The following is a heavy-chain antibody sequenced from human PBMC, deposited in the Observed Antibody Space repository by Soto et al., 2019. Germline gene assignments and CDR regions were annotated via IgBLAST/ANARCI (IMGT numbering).Heavy chain of an antibody. CDR1: GFTFSSFG. Sequence: ESGGGVVQPGRSLRLSCAASGFTFSSFGMHWVRQAPGKGLEWVSLIWYDGSKKSYGDSVKGRFTISTDNSRNTVYLQMNSLRADDTAVYYCARDASYYSLWSGYYPSRNGMDVWGQGTTVTVSS. V-gene: IGHV3-33*01. CDR3: ARDASYYSLWSGYYPSRNGMDV. J-gene: IGHJ6*02. CDR2: IWYDGSKK. D-gene: IGHD3-3*01.